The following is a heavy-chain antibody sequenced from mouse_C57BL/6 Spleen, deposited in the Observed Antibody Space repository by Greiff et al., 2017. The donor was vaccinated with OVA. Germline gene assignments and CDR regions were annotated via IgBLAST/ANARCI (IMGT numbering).Heavy chain of an antibody. J-gene: IGHJ2*01. CDR3: TRGGYSNYVY. D-gene: IGHD2-5*01. Sequence: QVQLKESGAELVRPGASVTLSCKASGYTFTDYEMHWVKQTPVHGLEWIGAIDPETGGTAYNQKFKGKAILTADKSSSTAYMELRSLTSEDSAVYYCTRGGYSNYVYWGQGTTLTVSS. CDR1: GYTFTDYE. CDR2: IDPETGGT. V-gene: IGHV1-15*01.